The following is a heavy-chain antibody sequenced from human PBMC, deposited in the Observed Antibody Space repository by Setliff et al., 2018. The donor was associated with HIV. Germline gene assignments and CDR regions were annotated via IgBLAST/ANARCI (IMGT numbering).Heavy chain of an antibody. D-gene: IGHD3-9*01. CDR1: GYTFSDYY. V-gene: IGHV1-2*02. CDR2: INPYSGGT. Sequence: ASVKVSCKASGYTFSDYYMHWVRQAPGQGLEWIGWINPYSGGTNYERKFQGRVTMTRDTPTTTAYMELSSLRSEDTALYYCAGSILTGYYTFGADYWGQGTLVTVS. J-gene: IGHJ4*02. CDR3: AGSILTGYYTFGADY.